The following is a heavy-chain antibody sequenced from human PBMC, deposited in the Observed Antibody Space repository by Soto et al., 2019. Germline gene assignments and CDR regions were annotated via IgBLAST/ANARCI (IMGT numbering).Heavy chain of an antibody. J-gene: IGHJ6*03. CDR1: GCTFSSYT. CDR2: IIPILGIA. Sequence: GASVKVSCKASGCTFSSYTISWVRQAPGQGLEWMGRIIPILGIANYAQKFQGRVTITADKSTSTAYMELSSLRSEDTAVYYCARAEAARTGYYYYYMDVWGKGTTVTVSS. CDR3: ARAEAARTGYYYYYMDV. D-gene: IGHD6-6*01. V-gene: IGHV1-69*02.